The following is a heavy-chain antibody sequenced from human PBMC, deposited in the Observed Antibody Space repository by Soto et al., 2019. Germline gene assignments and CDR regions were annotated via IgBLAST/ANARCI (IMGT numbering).Heavy chain of an antibody. CDR3: ARAGQWLDALDGMDV. D-gene: IGHD6-19*01. Sequence: QVQLQQWGAGLLKPSETLSLTCAVYGGSFSGYYWSWIRQPPGKGLEWIGEINHSGSTNYNPSLKSRVTISVDTSKNQFSLKLSSVTAADTAVYYCARAGQWLDALDGMDVWGQGTTVTVSS. J-gene: IGHJ6*02. CDR2: INHSGST. CDR1: GGSFSGYY. V-gene: IGHV4-34*01.